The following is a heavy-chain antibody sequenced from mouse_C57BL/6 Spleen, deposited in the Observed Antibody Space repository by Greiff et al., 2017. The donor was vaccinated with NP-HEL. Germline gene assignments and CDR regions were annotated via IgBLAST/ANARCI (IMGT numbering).Heavy chain of an antibody. V-gene: IGHV1-55*01. J-gene: IGHJ4*01. D-gene: IGHD1-1*01. CDR2: IYPGSGST. Sequence: QVQLQQPGAELVKPGASVKMSCKASGYTFTSYWITWVKQRPGQGLEWIGDIYPGSGSTNYNEKFKSKATLTVDTSSSTAYMQLSSLTSEDSAVYYCARTLITTVVEEDPMDYWGQGTSVTVSS. CDR1: GYTFTSYW. CDR3: ARTLITTVVEEDPMDY.